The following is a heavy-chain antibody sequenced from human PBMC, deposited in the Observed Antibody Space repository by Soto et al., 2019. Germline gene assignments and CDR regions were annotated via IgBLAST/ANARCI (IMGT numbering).Heavy chain of an antibody. J-gene: IGHJ4*02. V-gene: IGHV4-39*01. Sequence: SETLSLTCSDSGGFINSSSYYWGWIRQPPGKGLEWIGTIYYRGNSYYNPSLKSRVTMSVDTSKSQLSLNLSSVTAADTAVYYCARHNCWSTTCYYDFWGQGTLVTVSS. CDR1: GGFINSSSYY. CDR2: IYYRGNS. D-gene: IGHD2-2*01. CDR3: ARHNCWSTTCYYDF.